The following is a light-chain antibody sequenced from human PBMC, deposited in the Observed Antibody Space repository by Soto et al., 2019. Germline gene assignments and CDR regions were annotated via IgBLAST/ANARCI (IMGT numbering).Light chain of an antibody. CDR1: QGISNY. V-gene: IGKV1-27*01. Sequence: DIQMTQSPSSLSASVGDRVTITCRASQGISNYLAWYQQKPGKVPKLLIYAAYTLQSGVPSRYSGSGYGTDFTLTISILQPEDVAPYYSPNYNSDPITLGPGTKVHIK. CDR3: PNYNSDPIT. J-gene: IGKJ3*01. CDR2: AAY.